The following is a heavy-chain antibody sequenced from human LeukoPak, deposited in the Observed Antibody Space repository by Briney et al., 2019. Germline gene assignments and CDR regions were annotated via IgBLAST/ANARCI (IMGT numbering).Heavy chain of an antibody. J-gene: IGHJ4*02. CDR1: GFTFSTYA. CDR3: AKLTFGMSGYCDH. Sequence: GGSLRLSCAASGFTFSTYAMSWVRQAPGKGLEWVSGISGSGGSTNHADFVKGRFTISRDNSKNTLYLQMNSLRAEDTAVYYCAKLTFGMSGYCDHWGQGTLVTVSS. V-gene: IGHV3-23*01. D-gene: IGHD3-3*01. CDR2: ISGSGGST.